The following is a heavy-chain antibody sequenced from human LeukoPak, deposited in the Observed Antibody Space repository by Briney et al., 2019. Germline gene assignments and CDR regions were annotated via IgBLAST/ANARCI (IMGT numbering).Heavy chain of an antibody. CDR2: INPSGGST. J-gene: IGHJ4*02. CDR3: AKDYDIFRPPSGYFDY. D-gene: IGHD3-9*01. Sequence: ASVKVSCKASGYTFTSYYMHWVRQAPGQGLEWMGIINPSGGSTSYAQKFQGRVTMTRDMSTSTVYMELSSLRSEDTAVYYCAKDYDIFRPPSGYFDYWGQGTLVTVSS. V-gene: IGHV1-46*01. CDR1: GYTFTSYY.